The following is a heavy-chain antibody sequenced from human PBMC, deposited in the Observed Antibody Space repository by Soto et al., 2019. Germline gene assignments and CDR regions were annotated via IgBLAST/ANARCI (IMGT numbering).Heavy chain of an antibody. D-gene: IGHD3-22*01. CDR3: ARGVAIRAYDSSGYIFDY. CDR1: GGSISSYY. V-gene: IGHV4-59*01. J-gene: IGHJ4*02. CDR2: IYYSGNT. Sequence: KSSETLSLTCTVSGGSISSYYWSWIRQPPGKGLEWIGYIYYSGNTNYNPSLKSRVTISVDTSKNQFSLKLSSVTAADTAVYYCARGVAIRAYDSSGYIFDYWGQGTLVTVSS.